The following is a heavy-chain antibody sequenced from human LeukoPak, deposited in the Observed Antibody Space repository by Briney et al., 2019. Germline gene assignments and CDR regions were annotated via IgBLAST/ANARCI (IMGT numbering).Heavy chain of an antibody. D-gene: IGHD3-10*01. V-gene: IGHV3-21*01. CDR1: RFTFSDYW. Sequence: GGSLRLSCAASRFTFSDYWMNWVRQAPGKGLEWVSSISSISSYIYYADSVKGRFTISRDNAKNSLYLQMNSLRAEDTAVYYCARDSPYYYGSGSYYQRGYFDYWGQGTLVTVSS. CDR2: ISSISSYI. J-gene: IGHJ4*02. CDR3: ARDSPYYYGSGSYYQRGYFDY.